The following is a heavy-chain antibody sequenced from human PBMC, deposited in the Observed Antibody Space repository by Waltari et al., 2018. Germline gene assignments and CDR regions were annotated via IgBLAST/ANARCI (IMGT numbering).Heavy chain of an antibody. Sequence: EVQLVESGGGLVKPGGSLRLSCAASGFTFSSYSMNWVRQAPGKGLEWVSSISSSSSYIYYADSVKGRFTISRDNAKNSLYLQMNSLRAEDTAVYYCASVGYYDSSGYYYVAPSVNHYWGQGTLVTVSS. V-gene: IGHV3-21*01. CDR3: ASVGYYDSSGYYYVAPSVNHY. D-gene: IGHD3-22*01. CDR2: ISSSSSYI. CDR1: GFTFSSYS. J-gene: IGHJ4*02.